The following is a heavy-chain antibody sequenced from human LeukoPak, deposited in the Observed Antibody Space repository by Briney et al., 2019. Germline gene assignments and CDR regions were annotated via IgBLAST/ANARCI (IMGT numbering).Heavy chain of an antibody. CDR3: AEEDYYDSRVDY. CDR2: ISGSGGST. J-gene: IGHJ4*02. Sequence: PGGSLRLSCAASGFTFSSYAMSWVRQAPGKGLEWVSAISGSGGSTYYADSVKGRFTISRDNSKNTLYLQMNSLKAEDTAVYYCAEEDYYDSRVDYWGQGTLVTVSS. V-gene: IGHV3-23*01. CDR1: GFTFSSYA. D-gene: IGHD3-22*01.